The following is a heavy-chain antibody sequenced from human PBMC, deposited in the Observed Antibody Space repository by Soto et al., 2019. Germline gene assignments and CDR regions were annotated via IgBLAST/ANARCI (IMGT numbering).Heavy chain of an antibody. V-gene: IGHV1-3*05. CDR3: ARAVAVPADFDY. CDR1: GFSFTSYA. D-gene: IGHD6-19*01. J-gene: IGHJ4*02. CDR2: INAGNGNT. Sequence: QVQLVQSGAEEKKPGASVKVSCKASGFSFTSYAMHWVRQAPGQGLEWMGWINAGNGNTKYSQKFQGRVTITRDTSASTVYMELSSLRSEDTAVYYCARAVAVPADFDYWGQGTLVTVSS.